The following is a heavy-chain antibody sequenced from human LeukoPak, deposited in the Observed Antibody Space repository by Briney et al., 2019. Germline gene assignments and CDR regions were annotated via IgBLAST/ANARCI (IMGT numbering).Heavy chain of an antibody. Sequence: PSETLSLTRTVSGGSISSYYWNRIRPPPGKGLEWIGYIYYSGSTNYNPSLKSRVTISVDTSKNQFSLKLSSVTAADTAVYYCAGRLWRRDGYNLSAFDIWGQGTMVTVSS. CDR2: IYYSGST. CDR3: AGRLWRRDGYNLSAFDI. CDR1: GGSISSYY. D-gene: IGHD5-24*01. V-gene: IGHV4-59*01. J-gene: IGHJ3*02.